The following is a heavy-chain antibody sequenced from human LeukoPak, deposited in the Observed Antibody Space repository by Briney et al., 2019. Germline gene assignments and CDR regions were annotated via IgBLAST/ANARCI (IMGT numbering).Heavy chain of an antibody. Sequence: GGSLRLSGSASGFTFSAYAMYWVRQAPGKGLEWVSSISTGGSSRYYTDSVQGRFTISRDNAKNLLYLQMNSLRAEDTAVYYCAKEGRSTTPGYWGQGTLVTVSS. J-gene: IGHJ4*02. CDR1: GFTFSAYA. CDR2: ISTGGSSR. D-gene: IGHD2-2*01. V-gene: IGHV3-21*01. CDR3: AKEGRSTTPGY.